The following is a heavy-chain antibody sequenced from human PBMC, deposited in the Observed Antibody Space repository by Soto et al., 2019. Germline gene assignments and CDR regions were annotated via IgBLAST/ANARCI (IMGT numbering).Heavy chain of an antibody. D-gene: IGHD3-10*01. CDR1: GGSFSSSYY. J-gene: IGHJ5*02. Sequence: QLQLQESGPGLVKPSETLSLTCAVSGGSFSSSYYWGWLRQPPGKGLDWLGNSYYSGHTYYNPSLKRGFAVSVGTSNNHFSLPLTSVTAADAAVYYCARYFLRGRFFDPCCQRALVPVSS. CDR2: SYYSGHT. CDR3: ARYFLRGRFFDP. V-gene: IGHV4-39*01.